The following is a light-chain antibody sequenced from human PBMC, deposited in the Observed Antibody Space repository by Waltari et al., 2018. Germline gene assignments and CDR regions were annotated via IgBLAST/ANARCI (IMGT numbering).Light chain of an antibody. J-gene: IGKJ1*01. V-gene: IGKV3D-15*01. CDR1: QSVSSN. CDR2: GAS. CDR3: EQYNNWPPWT. Sequence: EIVIRHSPPTLPVSLGEGAPPPCRASQSVSSNLAWYQQKPGQAPRLLIYGASTRATGIPARFSGSGSGTEFTLTISSLQSEDFAVYYCEQYNNWPPWTFGQGTKVEIK.